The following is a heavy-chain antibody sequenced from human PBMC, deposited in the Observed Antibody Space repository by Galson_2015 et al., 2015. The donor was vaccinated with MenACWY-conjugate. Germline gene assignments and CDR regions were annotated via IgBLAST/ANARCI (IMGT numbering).Heavy chain of an antibody. CDR3: SRTGATPGDY. D-gene: IGHD2-15*01. CDR1: GFSLSTSGVG. CDR2: IYWDDDK. Sequence: PALVKPTQTLTLTCTFSGFSLSTSGVGVGWIRQPPGKALEWLALIYWDDDKRYSPSLRSRLTITKDNSKIHVVLTMTNIDPVDTATYCCSRTGATPGDYWGQGTLVTVSS. V-gene: IGHV2-5*02. J-gene: IGHJ4*02.